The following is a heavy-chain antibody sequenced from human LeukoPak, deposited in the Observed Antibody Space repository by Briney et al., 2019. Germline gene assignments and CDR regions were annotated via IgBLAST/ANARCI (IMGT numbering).Heavy chain of an antibody. D-gene: IGHD6-13*01. J-gene: IGHJ4*02. V-gene: IGHV3-21*04. CDR3: ARVGSSSWYRYFDY. CDR1: GFTFSSYS. Sequence: GGSLRLSCAASGFTFSSYSMNWVRQAPGKGLEWVSSISSSSSYIYYADSVKGRFTISRDNAKNSLYLQMNSLRAEDTALYYCARVGSSSWYRYFDYWGQGTLVTVSS. CDR2: ISSSSSYI.